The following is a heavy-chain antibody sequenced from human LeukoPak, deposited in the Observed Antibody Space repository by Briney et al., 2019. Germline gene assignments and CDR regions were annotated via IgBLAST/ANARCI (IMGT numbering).Heavy chain of an antibody. CDR3: ATGYLVTAGLMDV. Sequence: GASVKVSCKVSGYTLTELSMFWVRQALGKGLEWMGSFDPEDGKTVYAQKFQGRVTMTEDTSTDTAYMELSSLRSEDTAVYYCATGYLVTAGLMDVWGQGTTVTVSS. V-gene: IGHV1-24*01. J-gene: IGHJ6*02. CDR2: FDPEDGKT. CDR1: GYTLTELS. D-gene: IGHD6-13*01.